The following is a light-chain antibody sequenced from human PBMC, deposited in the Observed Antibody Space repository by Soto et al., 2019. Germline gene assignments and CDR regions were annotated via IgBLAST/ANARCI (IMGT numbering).Light chain of an antibody. Sequence: QAVVTQEPSLTVSPGGTVPLTCGSSTGAVTSGHFPYGFQQKSDQVPRTLIYDTTNKHSWTPARFSGSLLGGKAALTLSGAQPEDEAEYYCLLFYSGLRVFGGGTKLTVL. J-gene: IGLJ2*01. CDR3: LLFYSGLRV. CDR2: DTT. CDR1: TGAVTSGHF. V-gene: IGLV7-46*01.